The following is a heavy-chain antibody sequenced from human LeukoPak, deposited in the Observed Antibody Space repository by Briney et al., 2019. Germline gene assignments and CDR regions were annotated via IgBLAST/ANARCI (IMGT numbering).Heavy chain of an antibody. Sequence: PGGSLRLSCAASGFTFSSYGMHWVRQAPGKGLEWVAVISKDGSNQYYADSVKGRFTISRDNSKNTLYLQMSSLRGDDTALYYCARDHPTVTDAFDIWGQGTMVTVLS. CDR2: ISKDGSNQ. J-gene: IGHJ3*02. CDR1: GFTFSSYG. V-gene: IGHV3-30*03. CDR3: ARDHPTVTDAFDI. D-gene: IGHD4-17*01.